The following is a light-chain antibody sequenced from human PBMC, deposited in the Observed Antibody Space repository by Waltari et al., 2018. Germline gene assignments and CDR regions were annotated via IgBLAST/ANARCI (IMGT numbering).Light chain of an antibody. CDR2: AAS. Sequence: DIQMTQSPSSLSASVGDRVTITCRASQSVSNNLNWFQQKPGKAPKLLIYAASSLQSGVPSRFSGSGSGTEFTLTISSLQLEDFATYYCQQSYTTPPTFGQGTKVEIK. J-gene: IGKJ1*01. CDR1: QSVSNN. V-gene: IGKV1-39*01. CDR3: QQSYTTPPT.